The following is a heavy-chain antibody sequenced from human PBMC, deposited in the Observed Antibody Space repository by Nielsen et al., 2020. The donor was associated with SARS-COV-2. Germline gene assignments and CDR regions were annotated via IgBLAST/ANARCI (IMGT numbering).Heavy chain of an antibody. Sequence: ASVKVSCKASGYTFTSYGISWVRQAPGQGLEWMGWISAYNGNTNYAQKLQGRVTMTTDTSTSTAYMELRSLRSDDTAVYYCARDPSDWGGWFPYYYGMDVWGQGTTVTVSS. CDR3: ARDPSDWGGWFPYYYGMDV. V-gene: IGHV1-18*01. D-gene: IGHD2-21*02. CDR2: ISAYNGNT. J-gene: IGHJ6*02. CDR1: GYTFTSYG.